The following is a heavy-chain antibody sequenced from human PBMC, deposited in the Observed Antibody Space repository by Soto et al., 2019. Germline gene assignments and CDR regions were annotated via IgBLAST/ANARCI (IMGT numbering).Heavy chain of an antibody. CDR1: GGSTRRSSYY. CDR3: ARARTYAGIFDF. Sequence: SETLSLTCTVSGGSTRRSSYYWGWIRQPPGKGLEWIGSIYYSGRTYDNPSLKSRVIISVVMSKNQFSLKLSSVTVAVTAVYYCARARTYAGIFDFWGQGTLVTVSS. D-gene: IGHD2-2*01. CDR2: IYYSGRT. V-gene: IGHV4-39*01. J-gene: IGHJ4*02.